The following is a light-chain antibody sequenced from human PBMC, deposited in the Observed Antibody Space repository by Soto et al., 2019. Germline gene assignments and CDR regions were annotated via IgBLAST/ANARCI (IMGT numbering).Light chain of an antibody. CDR2: DDT. J-gene: IGLJ3*02. Sequence: SYELTQTPSVSVAPGQTARITCGGNNIRNKSVLWYQQKPGQAPVVVVYDDTNRPSGIPERFSGSNSGNTATLTISRVEAGDEADYYCQVWDSSSDHWVFGGGTQLTVL. CDR3: QVWDSSSDHWV. CDR1: NIRNKS. V-gene: IGLV3-21*02.